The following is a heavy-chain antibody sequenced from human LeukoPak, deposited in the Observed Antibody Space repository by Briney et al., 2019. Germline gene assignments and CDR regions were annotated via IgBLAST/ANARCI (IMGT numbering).Heavy chain of an antibody. CDR3: AKAFLGIVGAFLPDAFDI. CDR2: ISGSGGST. CDR1: GFTFSRYS. V-gene: IGHV3-23*01. Sequence: PPGGSLRLSCAASGFTFSRYSMNWVRQAPGKGLEWVSAISGSGGSTYYADSVKGRFTISRDNSKNTLYLQMNSLRAEDTAVYYCAKAFLGIVGAFLPDAFDIWGQGTMVTVSS. D-gene: IGHD1-26*01. J-gene: IGHJ3*02.